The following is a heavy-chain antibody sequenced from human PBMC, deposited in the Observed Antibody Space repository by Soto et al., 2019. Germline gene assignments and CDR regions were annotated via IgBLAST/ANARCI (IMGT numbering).Heavy chain of an antibody. Sequence: VQLVESGGTLVQPGGSLRLSCTASGFLFSSSWVGWVRQAPGKGLEWVANVKQDENERYHVDSVKGRFTISRDNTKNSLYLQMNNRRAEDTAIYYCVRGHYTKGGQGTLVTVSS. CDR1: GFLFSSSW. CDR2: VKQDENER. J-gene: IGHJ1*01. D-gene: IGHD2-2*02. CDR3: VRGHYTK. V-gene: IGHV3-7*01.